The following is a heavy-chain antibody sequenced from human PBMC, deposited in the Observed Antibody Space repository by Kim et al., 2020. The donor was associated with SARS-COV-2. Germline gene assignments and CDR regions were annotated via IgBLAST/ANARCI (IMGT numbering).Heavy chain of an antibody. CDR3: ARGSWGTVTPWYFDY. Sequence: QEFQGRVTSPADESTSTAYMELSSLRSEDTAVYYCARGSWGTVTPWYFDYWGQGTLVTVSS. D-gene: IGHD4-17*01. J-gene: IGHJ4*02. V-gene: IGHV1-69*01.